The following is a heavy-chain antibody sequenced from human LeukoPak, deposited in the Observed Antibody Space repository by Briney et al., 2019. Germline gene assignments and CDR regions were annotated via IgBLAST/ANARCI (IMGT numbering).Heavy chain of an antibody. CDR3: GRSTNGSHDY. V-gene: IGHV4-34*01. CDR1: GGSFSGYY. J-gene: IGHJ4*02. CDR2: INHSGST. D-gene: IGHD3-10*01. Sequence: AETLSLTCGVYGGSFSGYYWSWIRQPPGKGLEWIGEINHSGSTTYNPSLKSRVTVPVDTSQNHFSLKLTSVSAADTAVYYCGRSTNGSHDYWGQGTLVTVPS.